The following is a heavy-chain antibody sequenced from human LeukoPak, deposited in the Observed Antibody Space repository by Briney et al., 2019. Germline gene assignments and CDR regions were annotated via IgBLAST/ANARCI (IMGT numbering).Heavy chain of an antibody. CDR2: LYPGDSDT. CDR3: ARLYSASYDY. J-gene: IGHJ4*02. D-gene: IGHD1-26*01. CDR1: GYSFTNHW. Sequence: GESLKISCKASGYSFTNHWIGWVRQMPGKGLEWMGILYPGDSDTRYSPSFQGQVTISADRSISTAYLQWSSLKASDTAMYYCARLYSASYDYWGQGILVTVSS. V-gene: IGHV5-51*01.